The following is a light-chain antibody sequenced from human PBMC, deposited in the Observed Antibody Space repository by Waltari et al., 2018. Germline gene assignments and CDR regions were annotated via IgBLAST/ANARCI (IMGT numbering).Light chain of an antibody. J-gene: IGKJ5*01. V-gene: IGKV1D-12*01. CDR3: QETNTFPIT. Sequence: DIQMTQSPSSVSASVGETVTITCRASQDISNQLTWYQQKPGIAPKFLIYDASTLESGVPSRFSGSGPGTDFTLTVRSLQPEDFATYYCQETNTFPITFGQGTRLEIK. CDR1: QDISNQ. CDR2: DAS.